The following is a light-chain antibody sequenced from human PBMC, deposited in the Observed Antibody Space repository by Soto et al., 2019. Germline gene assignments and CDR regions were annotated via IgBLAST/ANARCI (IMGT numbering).Light chain of an antibody. Sequence: DMQMTQSPSTLSASVGDTVTITCRASQTIGTWLAWYQQKPAKAPKLLIYKASTLESGVPSRFSGSGSGTEFTLTISSLQADHFATYYCQQYNDLSTFGGGTKVDIK. CDR1: QTIGTW. CDR2: KAS. J-gene: IGKJ4*01. CDR3: QQYNDLST. V-gene: IGKV1-5*03.